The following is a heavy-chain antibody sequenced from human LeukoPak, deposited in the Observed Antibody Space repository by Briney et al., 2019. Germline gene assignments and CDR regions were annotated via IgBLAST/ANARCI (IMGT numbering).Heavy chain of an antibody. J-gene: IGHJ6*03. V-gene: IGHV3-30*02. CDR1: GFTFSSCG. D-gene: IGHD1-14*01. CDR2: IRYNGGNK. Sequence: GGSLRLSCAASGFTFSSCGMHWVRQAPGKGLEWVAFIRYNGGNKYYADSVKGRFTVSRDNSKNTLYLQMNSLRTEDTAVYHCASGGRINYYYMDVWGKGTTVTVSS. CDR3: ASGGRINYYYMDV.